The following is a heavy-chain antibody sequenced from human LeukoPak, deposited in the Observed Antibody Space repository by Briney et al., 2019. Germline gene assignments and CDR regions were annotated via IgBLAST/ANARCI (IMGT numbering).Heavy chain of an antibody. CDR1: GGSISSGSYY. V-gene: IGHV4-61*02. J-gene: IGHJ4*02. D-gene: IGHD6-13*01. Sequence: SETLSLTCTVSGGSISSGSYYWSWIRQPAGKGLEWIGRIYTSGSTNYSPSLKSRVTMSVDTSKNQFSLKLSSVTAADTAVYYCARETAAGTVNYWGQGTLVTVSS. CDR3: ARETAAGTVNY. CDR2: IYTSGST.